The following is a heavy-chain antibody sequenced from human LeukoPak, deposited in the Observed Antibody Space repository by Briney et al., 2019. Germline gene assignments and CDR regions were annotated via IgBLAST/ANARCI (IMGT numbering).Heavy chain of an antibody. J-gene: IGHJ4*02. CDR2: IYYSGST. CDR1: GGSISSSSYY. D-gene: IGHD3-22*01. CDR3: ARQKDITMIVVVTPFDY. V-gene: IGHV4-39*01. Sequence: SETLSLTCTVSGGSISSSSYYWGWIRQPPGKGLEWIGSIYYSGSTYYNPSLKSRVTISVDTSKNQFSLKLSSVTAADTAVYYCARQKDITMIVVVTPFDYWGQGTLVTVYS.